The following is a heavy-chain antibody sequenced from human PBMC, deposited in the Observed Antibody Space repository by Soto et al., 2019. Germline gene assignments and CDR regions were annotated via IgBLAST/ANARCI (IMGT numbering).Heavy chain of an antibody. Sequence: PGGSLRLSCGASGFTLSSHAMSWVRQAPGKGLEWVSGITASGGTTYYGNSVKGRFTISRDSSKNTLHLQMNSLRAEDTAVYYCAKDYTSWEPPEYWGQGTLVTVSS. CDR1: GFTLSSHA. J-gene: IGHJ4*02. V-gene: IGHV3-23*01. CDR2: ITASGGTT. CDR3: AKDYTSWEPPEY. D-gene: IGHD1-26*01.